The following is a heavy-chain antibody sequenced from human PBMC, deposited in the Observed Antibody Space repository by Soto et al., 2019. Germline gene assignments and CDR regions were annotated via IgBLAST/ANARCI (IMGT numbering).Heavy chain of an antibody. CDR2: ISSSGNTI. Sequence: QVQLVESGGGLVKPGGSLRLSCAASGFTFTDYYMSWMRQAPGKGLEWLSYISSSGNTIFYATSVKGRFTISRDNAKNSLSLQMNSLTAEDTAVYYCARRLGFSGVGPSTSNGFDPWGQGTLVTVSS. CDR3: ARRLGFSGVGPSTSNGFDP. D-gene: IGHD1-26*01. V-gene: IGHV3-11*01. J-gene: IGHJ5*02. CDR1: GFTFTDYY.